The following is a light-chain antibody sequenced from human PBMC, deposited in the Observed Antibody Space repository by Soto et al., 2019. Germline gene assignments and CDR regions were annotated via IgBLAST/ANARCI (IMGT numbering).Light chain of an antibody. CDR2: GNN. CDR3: QSYDSSLSGHVV. J-gene: IGLJ2*01. V-gene: IGLV1-40*01. CDR1: SSNIGAGYD. Sequence: QSVLTQPPSVSGAPGQRVTISCTGSSSNIGAGYDVHWYQQLPGTAPRLLIYGNNNRPSGVPVRFSGSKSGTSASLAITGLQAEDEADYYCQSYDSSLSGHVVFGGGTKLTVL.